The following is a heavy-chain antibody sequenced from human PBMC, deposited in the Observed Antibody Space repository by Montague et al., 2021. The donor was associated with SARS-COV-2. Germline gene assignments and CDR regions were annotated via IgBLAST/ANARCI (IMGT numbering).Heavy chain of an antibody. J-gene: IGHJ4*02. CDR3: GREGGSMTFDY. V-gene: IGHV4-39*07. CDR2: MFNSGST. Sequence: SETLSLTCTVSGVSISSSTYYWGWIRQPPGKGLEWIGSMFNSGSTYYNPSLKSRVTISVDTSKNQFSLKLNSVTAADTAVYYCGREGGSMTFDYWGQGNLVTVSS. D-gene: IGHD1-26*01. CDR1: GVSISSSTYY.